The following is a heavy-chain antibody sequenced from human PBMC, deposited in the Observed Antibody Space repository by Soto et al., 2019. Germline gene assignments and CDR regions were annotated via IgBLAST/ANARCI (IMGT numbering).Heavy chain of an antibody. J-gene: IGHJ4*02. D-gene: IGHD2-2*01. CDR2: ISAYNGNT. V-gene: IGHV1-18*01. CDR1: GYTFTSYG. CDR3: ARTRSHQRPGDY. Sequence: ASGKVSWKASGYTFTSYGISWGRQAPGQGLEWMGWISAYNGNTNYEQKLQGRVTMTTDTSTSTAYMELRSLRSDDTAVYYCARTRSHQRPGDYWGQGTLVTVSS.